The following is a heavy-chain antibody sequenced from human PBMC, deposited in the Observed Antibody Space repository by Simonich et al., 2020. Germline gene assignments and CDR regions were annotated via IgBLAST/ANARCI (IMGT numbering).Heavy chain of an antibody. CDR3: ARHPEYSSNWFDP. D-gene: IGHD6-6*01. CDR2: IYYSGST. CDR1: GGSFMGYY. V-gene: IGHV4-34*01. Sequence: QVQLQQWGAGLLKPSETLSLTCAVYGGSFMGYYWGWIRQPPGKGLEWIGRIYYSGSTYYNPSLKSRVTISVDTSKNQFSLKLSSVTAADTAVYYCARHPEYSSNWFDPWGQGTLVTVSS. J-gene: IGHJ5*02.